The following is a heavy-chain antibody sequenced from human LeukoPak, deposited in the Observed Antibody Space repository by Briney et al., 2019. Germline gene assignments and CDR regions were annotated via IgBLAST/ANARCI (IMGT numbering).Heavy chain of an antibody. J-gene: IGHJ4*02. CDR2: MHNGVHT. V-gene: IGHV4-59*01. Sequence: SETLSLTCTVPGDSISNYFWSWIRQPPGKGLEWIGYMHNGVHTNYNPSLKSRVTISGDTSTNQLSLKLTSVTAADTAVYFCAATIKRDYGDTNLDFWGQGTLVTVSS. CDR1: GDSISNYF. D-gene: IGHD4/OR15-4a*01. CDR3: AATIKRDYGDTNLDF.